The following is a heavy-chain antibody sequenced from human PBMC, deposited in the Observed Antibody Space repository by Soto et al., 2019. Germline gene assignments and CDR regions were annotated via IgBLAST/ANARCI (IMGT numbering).Heavy chain of an antibody. CDR1: GFTFSSYA. Sequence: GGSLRLSCAASGFTFSSYAMSWVRQAPGKGLEWVSAISGSGGSTYYADSVKGRFTISRDNSKNTLYLQMNSLRAEDTAVYYCAKEGGYDSSGYVDDAFDIWGQGTMVTVSS. V-gene: IGHV3-23*01. D-gene: IGHD3-22*01. CDR3: AKEGGYDSSGYVDDAFDI. CDR2: ISGSGGST. J-gene: IGHJ3*02.